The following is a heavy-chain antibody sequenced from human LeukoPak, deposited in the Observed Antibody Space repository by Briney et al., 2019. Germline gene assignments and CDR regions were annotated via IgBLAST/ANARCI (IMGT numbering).Heavy chain of an antibody. J-gene: IGHJ4*02. V-gene: IGHV3-66*02. D-gene: IGHD3-3*01. CDR3: ARGKYDFWSGYSEFDY. CDR2: IYSGGSK. Sequence: GGSLRLSCAASGFTVSSNYMSWVRQAPGKGLEWGSVIYSGGSKYYADSVKGRFTISRDNSKNTLYLQMNSLRAEDTAVYYCARGKYDFWSGYSEFDYWGQGTLVTVSS. CDR1: GFTVSSNY.